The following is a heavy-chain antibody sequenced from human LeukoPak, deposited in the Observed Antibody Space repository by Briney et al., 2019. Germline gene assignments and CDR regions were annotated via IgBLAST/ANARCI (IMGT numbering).Heavy chain of an antibody. CDR3: ARHVYYGAFDI. J-gene: IGHJ3*02. Sequence: SETLSLTCTVSGGSISSYYWSWIRQPPGKGLEWIGYIYYSGSTNYNPSLKSRVTISVDTSKNQFSLKLSSVTAADTAVYYCARHVYYGAFDIWGQGTMVTVSS. D-gene: IGHD3-3*01. V-gene: IGHV4-59*01. CDR2: IYYSGST. CDR1: GGSISSYY.